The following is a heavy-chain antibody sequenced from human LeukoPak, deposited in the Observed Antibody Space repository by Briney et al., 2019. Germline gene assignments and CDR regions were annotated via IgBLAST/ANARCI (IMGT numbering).Heavy chain of an antibody. D-gene: IGHD3-16*01. J-gene: IGHJ3*02. CDR1: GYSFTSYW. CDR3: ARRHYYDSGQHDAFDI. Sequence: GEPLKISCKGSGYSFTSYWIGWVRQMPGKGLEWMGIIYPGDSDTRYSPSFQGQVTLSADKSISTAYLQWSSLKASDSAMYYCARRHYYDSGQHDAFDIWGQGTMVTVSS. V-gene: IGHV5-51*01. CDR2: IYPGDSDT.